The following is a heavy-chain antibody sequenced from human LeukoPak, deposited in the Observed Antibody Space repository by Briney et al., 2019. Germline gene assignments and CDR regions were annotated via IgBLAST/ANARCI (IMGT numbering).Heavy chain of an antibody. J-gene: IGHJ6*02. Sequence: SETLSLTCTVSGGSISSYYWNWIRQPAGKGLEWIGRIYSSGSTNYNPSLKSRVTISVDTSKNQFSLKLSSVTAADTAVYYCARDRATGYYYYYGMDVWGQGTTVTVSS. V-gene: IGHV4-4*07. CDR3: ARDRATGYYYYYGMDV. D-gene: IGHD5-12*01. CDR2: IYSSGST. CDR1: GGSISSYY.